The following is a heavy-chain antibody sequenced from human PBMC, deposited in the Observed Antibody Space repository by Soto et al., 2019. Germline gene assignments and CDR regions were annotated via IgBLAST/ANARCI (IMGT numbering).Heavy chain of an antibody. J-gene: IGHJ4*02. V-gene: IGHV3-30*18. CDR2: MSYDGSNE. D-gene: IGHD1-26*01. CDR3: AKDGSPNFAS. Sequence: QVQLVESGGGVVQPGRSLRLSSAASGFTFSHYAMHWVRQAPGKGLEWVALMSYDGSNEYYADSVKGRFTISRDNSKKSLYLQTNSLQAEDTAVYSCAKDGSPNFASGGRGTLVTVSS. CDR1: GFTFSHYA.